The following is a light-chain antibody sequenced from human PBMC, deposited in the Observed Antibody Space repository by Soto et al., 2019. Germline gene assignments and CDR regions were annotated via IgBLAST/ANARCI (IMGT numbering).Light chain of an antibody. V-gene: IGLV1-40*01. Sequence: QSVLTQPPSVSGAPGQRVTISCTGSSSNIGAGYDVHWYQQLPGTAPKLLIYGNSNRPSGVPDRFSGSKSGTSASLAITGLQAEDEADYYCQSYDSSRSGSNYVLGTGTKVTVL. CDR2: GNS. J-gene: IGLJ1*01. CDR1: SSNIGAGYD. CDR3: QSYDSSRSGSNYV.